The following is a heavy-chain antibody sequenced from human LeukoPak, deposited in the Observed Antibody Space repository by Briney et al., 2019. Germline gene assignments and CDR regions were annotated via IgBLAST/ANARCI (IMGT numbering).Heavy chain of an antibody. J-gene: IGHJ4*02. Sequence: GGSLRLSCAASGFTFSSYAMHWVRQAPGKGLEWVAVISYDGSNKYYADSVKGRFTISRDNSKNTLYLQMNSLRAEDTAVYYCAKDLWRVTAGIDYWGQGALVTVSS. CDR1: GFTFSSYA. CDR3: AKDLWRVTAGIDY. V-gene: IGHV3-30-3*01. CDR2: ISYDGSNK. D-gene: IGHD1-14*01.